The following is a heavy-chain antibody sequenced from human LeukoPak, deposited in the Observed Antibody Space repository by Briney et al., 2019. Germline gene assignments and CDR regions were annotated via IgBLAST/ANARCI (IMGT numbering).Heavy chain of an antibody. J-gene: IGHJ5*02. D-gene: IGHD3-3*01. CDR1: GFTFDDYG. CDR2: INWNGGST. Sequence: GGSLRLSCAASGFTFDDYGMSWVRQAPGKGLEWVSGINWNGGSTGYADSVKGRFTISRDNAMNSLYLQMNSLRAEDTALYYCARASSALIDAALPNWFDPWGQGTLVTVSS. V-gene: IGHV3-20*04. CDR3: ARASSALIDAALPNWFDP.